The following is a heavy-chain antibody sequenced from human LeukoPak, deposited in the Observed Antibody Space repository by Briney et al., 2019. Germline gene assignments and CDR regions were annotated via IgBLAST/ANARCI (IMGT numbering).Heavy chain of an antibody. J-gene: IGHJ4*02. Sequence: ASVKVSCKASGYTFTGFYMHWVRQAPGQGLEWMGWINPNSGGTNYAQKFQGRVTMTRDTSISTTYMELSRLISDDTAVYYCARDPRPDYYDSSGYFDYWGQGTLVTVSS. CDR3: ARDPRPDYYDSSGYFDY. CDR1: GYTFTGFY. V-gene: IGHV1-2*02. D-gene: IGHD3-22*01. CDR2: INPNSGGT.